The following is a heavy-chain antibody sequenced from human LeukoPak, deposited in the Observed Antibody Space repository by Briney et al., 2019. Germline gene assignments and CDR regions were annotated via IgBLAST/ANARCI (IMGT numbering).Heavy chain of an antibody. V-gene: IGHV3-23*01. CDR1: GFTFSSYA. D-gene: IGHD2-21*02. Sequence: GGSLRLSCAASGFTFSSYAMSWVRQAPGKGLEWVSAISGSGGSTYYADSVKGRFTISRDNSKNTLYLQMNSLRAEDTAVYYCAKDRGAVVVTAIPYFDYWGQGTLVTVSS. CDR2: ISGSGGST. J-gene: IGHJ4*02. CDR3: AKDRGAVVVTAIPYFDY.